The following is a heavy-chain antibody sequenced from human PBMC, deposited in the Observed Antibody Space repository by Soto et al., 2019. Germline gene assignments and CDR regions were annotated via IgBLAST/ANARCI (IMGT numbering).Heavy chain of an antibody. V-gene: IGHV4-59*01. CDR2: IYYSGST. D-gene: IGHD6-19*01. Sequence: SETLSLTCTASGGSISSYYWSWIRQPPGKGLEWIGYIYYSGSTNYNPSLKSRVTISVDTSKNQFSLKLSSVTAADTAVYYCARDRSSGWPDYWGQGTLVTVSS. CDR1: GGSISSYY. CDR3: ARDRSSGWPDY. J-gene: IGHJ4*02.